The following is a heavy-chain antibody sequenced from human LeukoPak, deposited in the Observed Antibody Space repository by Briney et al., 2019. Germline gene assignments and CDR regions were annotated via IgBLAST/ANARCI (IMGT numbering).Heavy chain of an antibody. V-gene: IGHV3-7*01. CDR3: ARDDDWNYEDY. Sequence: GGSLRPSCVASGFTFSNYWMSWVRQAPGKGLQWVANIKQDGSEKYYVDSVKGRFTISRDNAKKSLYLQMNSLRAEDTAVYYCARDDDWNYEDYWGQGTLVTVSS. CDR2: IKQDGSEK. J-gene: IGHJ4*02. CDR1: GFTFSNYW. D-gene: IGHD1-7*01.